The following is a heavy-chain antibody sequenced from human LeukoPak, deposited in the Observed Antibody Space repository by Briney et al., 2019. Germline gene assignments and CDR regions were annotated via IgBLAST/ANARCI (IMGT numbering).Heavy chain of an antibody. J-gene: IGHJ4*02. CDR3: ARTRVLGWFNDY. Sequence: GGSLRLSCAASGFTFSSYAMSWVRQAPGKGLEWVSAISGSGGSTYYADSVKGRFTSSRDNSKNTLYMQMNSLRAEDTAVYYCARTRVLGWFNDYWGQETLVTVSS. D-gene: IGHD3-3*01. CDR1: GFTFSSYA. V-gene: IGHV3-23*01. CDR2: ISGSGGST.